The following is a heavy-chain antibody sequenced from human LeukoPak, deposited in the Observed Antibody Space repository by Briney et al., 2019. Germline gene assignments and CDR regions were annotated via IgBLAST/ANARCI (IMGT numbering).Heavy chain of an antibody. CDR3: AKALNYYDSSGYFDY. Sequence: GGSLRLSCAASGFTFSSYAMSWVRQAPGKGLEWVSAISGSGGSTYYADSVKGRFTISRDNSKNTLYLQMNSLRAEDTAVYYCAKALNYYDSSGYFDYWGQGTLVTVSS. J-gene: IGHJ4*02. D-gene: IGHD3-22*01. CDR1: GFTFSSYA. V-gene: IGHV3-23*01. CDR2: ISGSGGST.